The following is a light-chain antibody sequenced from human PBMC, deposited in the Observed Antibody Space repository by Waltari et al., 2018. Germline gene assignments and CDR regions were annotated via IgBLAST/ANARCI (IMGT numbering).Light chain of an antibody. CDR3: HQRGSWPIT. Sequence: VLTQSPATLSLSPGAGATLSCRASQSISTYLAWFQQRPGQAPRLLIYDASNRAAGVPARVSDSGSGTDFTLSISSLEPEDFAVYYCHQRGSWPITFGQGTRLEIK. CDR2: DAS. J-gene: IGKJ5*01. V-gene: IGKV3-11*01. CDR1: QSISTY.